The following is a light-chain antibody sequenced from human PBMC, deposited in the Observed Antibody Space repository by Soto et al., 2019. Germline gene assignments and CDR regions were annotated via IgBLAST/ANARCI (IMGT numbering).Light chain of an antibody. J-gene: IGKJ5*01. CDR3: QQYGSSPIT. CDR1: QSVSSSY. Sequence: IVLTQSPATLASSPGERATLCCGASQSVSSSYVAWYQHKPGLAPRLLIHDTSSRAIGIPDRFSGSKSGTNFTLTIRRMEPEDVGMYYCQQYGSSPITFGQGTRLEI. CDR2: DTS. V-gene: IGKV3D-20*01.